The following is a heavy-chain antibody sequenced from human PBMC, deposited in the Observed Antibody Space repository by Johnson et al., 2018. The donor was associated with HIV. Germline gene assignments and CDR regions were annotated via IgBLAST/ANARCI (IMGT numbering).Heavy chain of an antibody. Sequence: QVQLVESGGGEVQPGRSLRLSCAASGFTFSNYAMHWVRQAPGRGLEWVAVISYDGSNKYSADSVKGRFTISRDNSKNTLYLQMNSLRTEDTAVYYCARPDSGRYRDAFDIWGQGTMVTVSS. CDR3: ARPDSGRYRDAFDI. J-gene: IGHJ3*02. D-gene: IGHD1-26*01. CDR1: GFTFSNYA. CDR2: ISYDGSNK. V-gene: IGHV3-30-3*01.